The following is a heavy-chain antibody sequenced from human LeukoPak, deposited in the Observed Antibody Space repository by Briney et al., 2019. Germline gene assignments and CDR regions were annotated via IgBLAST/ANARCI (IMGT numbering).Heavy chain of an antibody. D-gene: IGHD3-16*01. V-gene: IGHV3-64*05. J-gene: IGHJ4*02. CDR3: VKIVMAGGYFDY. CDR1: GFTFSSYA. Sequence: GGSLSLSCSASGFTFSSYAMHWVRHAPGRWLEYVSAISSNGTTTYYADSVKGRFTISRDNSKTTLYFHMSSLRPEDTAVYYCVKIVMAGGYFDYWGQGTLVSVSS. CDR2: ISSNGTTT.